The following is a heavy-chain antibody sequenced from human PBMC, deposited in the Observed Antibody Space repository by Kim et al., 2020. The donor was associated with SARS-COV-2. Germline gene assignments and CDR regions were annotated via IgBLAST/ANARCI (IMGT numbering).Heavy chain of an antibody. Sequence: SETLSLTCTVSGGSISSGGYYWSWIRQHPGKGLEWIGYIYYSGSTYYNPSLKSRVTISVDTSKNQFSLKLSSVTAAGTAVYYCAHEKFDILTGLRAFDIWGQGTMVTVSS. D-gene: IGHD3-9*01. CDR1: GGSISSGGYY. CDR3: AHEKFDILTGLRAFDI. V-gene: IGHV4-31*03. CDR2: IYYSGST. J-gene: IGHJ3*02.